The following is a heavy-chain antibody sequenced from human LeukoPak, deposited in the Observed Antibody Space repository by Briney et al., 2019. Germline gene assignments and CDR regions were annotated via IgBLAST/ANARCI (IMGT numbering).Heavy chain of an antibody. J-gene: IGHJ4*02. D-gene: IGHD5-18*01. CDR1: GFSFGSYA. V-gene: IGHV3-23*01. CDR2: ISGSGGST. Sequence: GGSLRLSCAASGFSFGSYAMSWVRQAPGKGLEWVSAISGSGGSTYYADSVKGRFTISRAKNTLYLQMNSLGAEDTAVYYCAKDRGAMVNRGVDFDYWGQGTLVTVSS. CDR3: AKDRGAMVNRGVDFDY.